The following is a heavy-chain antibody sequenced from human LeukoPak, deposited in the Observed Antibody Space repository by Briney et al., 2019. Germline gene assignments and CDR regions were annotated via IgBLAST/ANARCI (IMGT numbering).Heavy chain of an antibody. J-gene: IGHJ4*02. V-gene: IGHV3-48*03. CDR2: ISSSGSTI. CDR1: GFTFSSYE. CDR3: ARDPPTAPGFDY. Sequence: GGSLRLSCAASGFTFSSYEMNWVRQAPGKGLEWVSYISSSGSTIYYADSVKGRFTISRDNAKNSLYLQMNSLRAEDTAVYYCARDPPTAPGFDYWGQGTLVTVSS.